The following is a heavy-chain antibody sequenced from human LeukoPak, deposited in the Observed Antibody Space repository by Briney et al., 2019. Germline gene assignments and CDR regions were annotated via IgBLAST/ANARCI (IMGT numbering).Heavy chain of an antibody. J-gene: IGHJ6*02. CDR3: ARLVVVPAATLDYYYGMDV. D-gene: IGHD2-2*01. Sequence: PGESLQISCKGSGYSFTSYWISWVRQLPGKGLEWMGRIDPSDSYTNYSPSFQGHVTISADKSISTAYLQWSSLKASDTAMYYCARLVVVPAATLDYYYGMDVWGQGTTVTVSS. CDR2: IDPSDSYT. V-gene: IGHV5-10-1*01. CDR1: GYSFTSYW.